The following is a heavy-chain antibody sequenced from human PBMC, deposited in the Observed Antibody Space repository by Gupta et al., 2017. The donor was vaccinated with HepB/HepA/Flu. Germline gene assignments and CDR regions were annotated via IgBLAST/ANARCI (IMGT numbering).Heavy chain of an antibody. V-gene: IGHV3-48*03. CDR3: TSPAVTDSSVSPPGY. Sequence: EVQLVESGGGLVQPGGSLRLSCAASGFAFSRYDMNWVRQTPGKGLEWVSYISSSGNTIYYVDSGKGRFTISRDNAKKALFLQMNSLRAEDTAVYYCTSPAVTDSSVSPPGYWVQGTLVTVSS. CDR2: ISSSGNTI. CDR1: GFAFSRYD. J-gene: IGHJ4*02. D-gene: IGHD3-10*01.